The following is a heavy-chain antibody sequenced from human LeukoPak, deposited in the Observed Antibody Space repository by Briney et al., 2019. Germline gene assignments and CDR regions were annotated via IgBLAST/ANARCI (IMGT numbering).Heavy chain of an antibody. CDR1: GFTVSSNY. CDR2: IYSGGST. V-gene: IGHV3-66*01. J-gene: IGHJ4*02. D-gene: IGHD6-19*01. Sequence: GGSLRLSCAASGFTVSSNYMSWVRQAPGKGLEWVSVIYSGGSTYYADSVKGRFTISRDNSKNTLYLQMNSLRAEDTAVYYCTTVDRWLVLDWGQGTLVTVSS. CDR3: TTVDRWLVLD.